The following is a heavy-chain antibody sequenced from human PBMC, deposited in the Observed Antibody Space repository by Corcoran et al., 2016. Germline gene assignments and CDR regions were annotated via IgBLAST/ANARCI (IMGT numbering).Heavy chain of an antibody. J-gene: IGHJ6*02. CDR1: GGTFSSYA. V-gene: IGHV1-69*01. CDR3: AREEKGSCGYFYYYYGMDV. Sequence: QVQLVQSGAEVKKPGSSVKVSCKASGGTFSSYAISWVRQAPGQGLEWMGGIIPIFGTANYAQKFQGRVTITADESTSTAYMEPSSLRSEDTAVYYGAREEKGSCGYFYYYYGMDVWGQGTTVTVSS. CDR2: IIPIFGTA. D-gene: IGHD5-18*01.